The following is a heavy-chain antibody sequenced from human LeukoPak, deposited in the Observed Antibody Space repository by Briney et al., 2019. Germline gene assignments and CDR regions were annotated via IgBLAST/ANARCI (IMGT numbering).Heavy chain of an antibody. CDR3: ARTGDYSRSTGGWFDP. V-gene: IGHV4-59*11. Sequence: SETLSLTCTVFGDSINSHYWSWVRQAPGKGLEWIGYIFYSGNTNYSPSLKGRVTISIDTSKKQFSLRLTSVTTADTAVYFCARTGDYSRSTGGWFDPWGQGTLVTVSS. D-gene: IGHD4-11*01. J-gene: IGHJ5*02. CDR2: IFYSGNT. CDR1: GDSINSHY.